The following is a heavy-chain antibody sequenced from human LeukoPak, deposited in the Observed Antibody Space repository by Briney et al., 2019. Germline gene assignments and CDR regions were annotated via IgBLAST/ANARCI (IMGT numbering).Heavy chain of an antibody. Sequence: PGGSLRLFCAASGFTFSIYSMNWVRQTPGKGLEWVSYISTSSSTIYYADSVKGRFTISRDNVKNSLYLQMNSLRDEDTAVYYCAREPLDYWGQGTLVTVSS. J-gene: IGHJ4*02. V-gene: IGHV3-48*02. CDR3: AREPLDY. CDR1: GFTFSIYS. CDR2: ISTSSSTI.